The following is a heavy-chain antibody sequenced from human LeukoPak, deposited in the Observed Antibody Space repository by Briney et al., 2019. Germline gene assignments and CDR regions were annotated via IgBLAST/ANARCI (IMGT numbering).Heavy chain of an antibody. CDR3: ATTRYSSASYSVY. CDR2: SSSGGSAI. D-gene: IGHD6-19*01. CDR1: GFTFSDYY. J-gene: IGHJ4*02. V-gene: IGHV3-11*04. Sequence: GGSLRLSCAASGFTFSDYYTSWIRQAPGKGLEWVSYSSSGGSAIYYADSVKGRFTISRDNAKNSVYLQMNSLGAEDTAVYYCATTRYSSASYSVYWGQGTLVTVSS.